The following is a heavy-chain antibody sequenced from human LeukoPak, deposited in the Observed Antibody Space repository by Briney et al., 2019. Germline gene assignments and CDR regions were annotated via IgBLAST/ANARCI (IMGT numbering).Heavy chain of an antibody. Sequence: PGGSLRLSCAASGFTFSSYAMHWVRQAPGKGLEWVAVISYDGSNKYYADSVKGRFTISRDNSKNTLYLEMNSLRVEDTAVYYCASNPSEGYWGQGTLVTVSS. V-gene: IGHV3-30*04. CDR3: ASNPSEGY. D-gene: IGHD6-6*01. CDR1: GFTFSSYA. J-gene: IGHJ4*02. CDR2: ISYDGSNK.